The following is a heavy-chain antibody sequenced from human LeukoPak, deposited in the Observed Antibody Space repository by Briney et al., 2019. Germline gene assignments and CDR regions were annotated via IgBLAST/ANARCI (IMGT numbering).Heavy chain of an antibody. V-gene: IGHV4-34*01. CDR1: GGSLSGYY. CDR3: ARVYSSGRSGWFDP. Sequence: LSLTCAVYGGSLSGYYWSWILQPPGKGLEWIGEINHSGSTNYNPSLKSRVTISVDTSKNQFSLKLSSVTAADTAVYYCARVYSSGRSGWFDPWGQGTLVTVSS. CDR2: INHSGST. D-gene: IGHD6-19*01. J-gene: IGHJ5*02.